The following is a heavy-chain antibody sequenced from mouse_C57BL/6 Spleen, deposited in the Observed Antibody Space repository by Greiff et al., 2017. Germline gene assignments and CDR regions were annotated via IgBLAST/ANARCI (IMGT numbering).Heavy chain of an antibody. CDR2: INYDGSST. D-gene: IGHD2-4*01. J-gene: IGHJ2*01. Sequence: EVMLVESEGGLVQPGSSMKLSCTASGFTFSDYYMAWVRQVPEKGLEWVANINYDGSSTYYLDSLKSRFIISRDNAKNILYLQMSSLKSEDTATYYCARYDYDDVFDYWGQGTTLTVSS. V-gene: IGHV5-16*01. CDR3: ARYDYDDVFDY. CDR1: GFTFSDYY.